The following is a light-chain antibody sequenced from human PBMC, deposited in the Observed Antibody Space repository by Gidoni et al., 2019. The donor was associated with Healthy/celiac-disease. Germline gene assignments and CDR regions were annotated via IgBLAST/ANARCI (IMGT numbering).Light chain of an antibody. J-gene: IGKJ3*01. CDR3: QQYNSYSRT. CDR1: QSISSW. V-gene: IGKV1-5*03. CDR2: KAS. Sequence: DIQLTQSPSTLSASEGDRVTITCRDSQSISSWLAWYQQKPGKAPKLLIYKASSLESGVPSRFSGSGSGREFTLTISSLQPDDFATYYCQQYNSYSRTFGPGTKVDIK.